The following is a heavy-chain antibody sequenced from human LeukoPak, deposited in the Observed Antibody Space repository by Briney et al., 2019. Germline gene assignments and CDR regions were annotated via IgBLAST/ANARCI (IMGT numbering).Heavy chain of an antibody. CDR3: TTALWFGEPIDY. CDR2: IKSKTDGGTT. D-gene: IGHD3-10*01. CDR1: GFTFSNAW. V-gene: IGHV3-15*01. Sequence: GGSLRLSCAASGFTFSNAWMSWVRQAPGKGPEWVGRIKSKTDGGTTDYAAPVKGRFTISRDDSKNTLYLQMNSLKTEDTAVYYCTTALWFGEPIDYWGQGTLVTVSS. J-gene: IGHJ4*02.